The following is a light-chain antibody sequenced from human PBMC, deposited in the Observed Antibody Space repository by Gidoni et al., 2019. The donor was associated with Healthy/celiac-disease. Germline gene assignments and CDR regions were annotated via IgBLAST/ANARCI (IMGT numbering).Light chain of an antibody. CDR2: AAS. V-gene: IGKV1-39*01. CDR1: QSISSY. CDR3: QQSYSTRLT. J-gene: IGKJ1*01. Sequence: DIQMTQSPSSLSASVGDRVTITCRASQSISSYLNWYQQKPGNAPKLLIYAASSLQSGVPSRFSGSGSVTDFTLTISSLQPEDFATYYCQQSYSTRLTFGQGTKVEIK.